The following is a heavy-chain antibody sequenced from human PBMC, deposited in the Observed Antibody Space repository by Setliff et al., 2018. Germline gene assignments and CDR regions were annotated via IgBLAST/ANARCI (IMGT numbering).Heavy chain of an antibody. J-gene: IGHJ4*02. D-gene: IGHD3-3*01. CDR2: INPNSGGT. CDR3: ARRGLSYDFWSGYYTMYYFDY. CDR1: GYTFTGYY. V-gene: IGHV1-2*04. Sequence: ASVKVSCKASGYTFTGYYMHWVRQAPGQGLEWMGRINPNSGGTNYAQKFQGWVTMTRDTSISTAYMELSSLRSEDTAVYYCARRGLSYDFWSGYYTMYYFDYWGQGTLVTVSS.